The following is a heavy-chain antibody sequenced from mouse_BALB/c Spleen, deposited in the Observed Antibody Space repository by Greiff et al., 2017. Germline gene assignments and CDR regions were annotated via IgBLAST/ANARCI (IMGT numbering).Heavy chain of an antibody. CDR2: ISSGGSYT. J-gene: IGHJ4*01. CDR3: ARESSGSYAMDY. CDR1: GFTFSSYG. D-gene: IGHD3-1*01. Sequence: EVMLVESGGGLVKPGGSLKLSCAASGFTFSSYGMSWVRQTPDKRLEWVATISSGGSYTYYPDSVKGRFTISRDNAKNTLYLQMSSLKSEDTAMYYCARESSGSYAMDYWGQGTSVTVSS. V-gene: IGHV5-6*03.